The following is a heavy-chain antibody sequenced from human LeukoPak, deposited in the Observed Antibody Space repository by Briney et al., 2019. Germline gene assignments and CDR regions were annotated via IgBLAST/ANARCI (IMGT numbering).Heavy chain of an antibody. D-gene: IGHD4-17*01. Sequence: ASVKVSCKASGYTFTGYYMHWVRQPPGQGLEWMGWINPNSGGTNYAQKFQGRVTMTRDTSISTAYMELSRLRSDDTAVYYCARGASGVYTVTTSWFDPWGQGTLVTVSS. J-gene: IGHJ5*02. V-gene: IGHV1-2*02. CDR1: GYTFTGYY. CDR3: ARGASGVYTVTTSWFDP. CDR2: INPNSGGT.